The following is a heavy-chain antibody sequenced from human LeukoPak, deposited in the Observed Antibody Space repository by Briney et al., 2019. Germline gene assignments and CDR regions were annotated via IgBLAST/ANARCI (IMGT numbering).Heavy chain of an antibody. Sequence: GASVKVSCKASGYTFTSYGISWVRQAPGQGLEWMGWISAYNGNTNYAQKLKGRVTMTTDTSTSTAYMELRRLRSDDTAVYYCARVDGLTMLVVVVPHPLDYWGQGTLVTVSS. CDR2: ISAYNGNT. J-gene: IGHJ4*02. D-gene: IGHD3-22*01. CDR3: ARVDGLTMLVVVVPHPLDY. V-gene: IGHV1-18*01. CDR1: GYTFTSYG.